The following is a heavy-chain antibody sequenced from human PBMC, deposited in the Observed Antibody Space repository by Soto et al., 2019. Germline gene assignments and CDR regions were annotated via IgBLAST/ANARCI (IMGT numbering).Heavy chain of an antibody. CDR3: ARDVGYCSGGSCYSSFWFDP. Sequence: ASVKVSFKASGYTFTGYYMHWVRQAPGQGLEWMGWINPNSGGTNYAQKFQGWVTMTRDTSISTAYMELSRLRSDDTAVYYCARDVGYCSGGSCYSSFWFDPWGQGTLVTVSS. D-gene: IGHD2-15*01. CDR1: GYTFTGYY. CDR2: INPNSGGT. V-gene: IGHV1-2*04. J-gene: IGHJ5*02.